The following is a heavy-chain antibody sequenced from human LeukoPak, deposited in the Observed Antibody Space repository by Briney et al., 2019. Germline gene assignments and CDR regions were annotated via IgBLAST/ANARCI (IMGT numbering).Heavy chain of an antibody. Sequence: GGSLRLSCVVYTFTFSTFAMIWVRQPPGKGLEWVESIFPSGGEIHYADSVRGRFTISRDNSKSTLSLQMNSLRAEDTAIYYCATYRQVLLPFESWGQGTLVTVSS. J-gene: IGHJ4*02. CDR2: IFPSGGEI. CDR3: ATYRQVLLPFES. D-gene: IGHD2-8*02. V-gene: IGHV3-23*01. CDR1: TFTFSTFA.